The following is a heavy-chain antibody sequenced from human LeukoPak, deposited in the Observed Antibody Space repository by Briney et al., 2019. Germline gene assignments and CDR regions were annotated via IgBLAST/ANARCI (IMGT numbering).Heavy chain of an antibody. CDR2: INHSVST. J-gene: IGHJ1*01. CDR1: GGSFSGYY. CDR3: ARGHLGYCGGGSCYSPYFQH. D-gene: IGHD2-15*01. V-gene: IGHV4-34*01. Sequence: SETLSVTCAVYGGSFSGYYWSWIRQPPGKGLEWVGEINHSVSTNYNPSLKSRVTISVDTSKNQFSLKLSSVTAADTAVYYCARGHLGYCGGGSCYSPYFQHWGQGTLVTVSS.